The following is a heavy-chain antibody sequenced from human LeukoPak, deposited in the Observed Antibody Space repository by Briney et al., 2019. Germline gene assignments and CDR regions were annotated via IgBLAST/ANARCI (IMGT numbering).Heavy chain of an antibody. V-gene: IGHV3-23*01. CDR2: ISGSGGST. Sequence: GGSLRLSCAASGFTFSSYAMSWVRRAPGKGLEWVSAISGSGGSTYYADSVKGRFTISRDNSKNTLYLQMNSLRAEDTAVYYCASRVTRYSDFDYWGQGTLVTVSS. CDR1: GFTFSSYA. J-gene: IGHJ4*02. CDR3: ASRVTRYSDFDY. D-gene: IGHD2-21*01.